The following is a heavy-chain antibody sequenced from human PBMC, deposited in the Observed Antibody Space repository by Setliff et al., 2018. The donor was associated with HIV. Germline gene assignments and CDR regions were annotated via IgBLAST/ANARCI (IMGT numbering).Heavy chain of an antibody. V-gene: IGHV1-69-2*01. D-gene: IGHD3-10*01. J-gene: IGHJ6*02. CDR2: VDPKNGKT. CDR1: GYTFTSYY. Sequence: ASVKVSCKASGYTFTSYYMHWVQQAPGKGLEWMGRVDPKNGKTLYAENLRGRITITADTSTDTAYMELNSLRSEDTAVYYCARDSPPQLQDYYYGMDVWGQGTTVTVSS. CDR3: ARDSPPQLQDYYYGMDV.